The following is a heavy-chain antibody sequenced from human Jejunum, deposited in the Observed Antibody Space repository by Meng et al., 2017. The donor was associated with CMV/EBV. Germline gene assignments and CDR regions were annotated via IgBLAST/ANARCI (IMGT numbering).Heavy chain of an antibody. J-gene: IGHJ5*02. D-gene: IGHD2-2*01. CDR1: GFSLSTSEVG. CDR3: ALFTRSWFDP. V-gene: IGHV2-5*02. CDR2: IYWDDDK. Sequence: QITTNEVGRTLLKPTQNVTLHCTLSGFSLSTSEVGVGWIRQAPGKALEWLAVIYWDDDKRYSPSLKSRLTITKDTSKNQVVLTLTNMDPVDTATYYCALFTRSWFDPWGQGTLVTVSS.